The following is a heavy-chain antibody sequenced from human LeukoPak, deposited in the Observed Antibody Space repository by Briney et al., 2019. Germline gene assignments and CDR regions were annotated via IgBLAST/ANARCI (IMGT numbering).Heavy chain of an antibody. V-gene: IGHV3-30*18. Sequence: PGGSLRLSCAASGFTFSSYGMHWVRQAPGKGLEWVAVISYDGSNEYYADSVKGRFTISRDNSKNTLYLQMNSLRAEDTAVYYCAKSSITYSSGWYYFDYWGQGTLVTVSS. CDR2: ISYDGSNE. J-gene: IGHJ4*02. CDR1: GFTFSSYG. CDR3: AKSSITYSSGWYYFDY. D-gene: IGHD6-19*01.